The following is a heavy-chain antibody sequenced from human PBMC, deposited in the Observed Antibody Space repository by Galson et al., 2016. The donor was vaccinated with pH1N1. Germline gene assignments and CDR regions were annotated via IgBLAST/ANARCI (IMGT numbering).Heavy chain of an antibody. CDR3: ARADHFAANGGFDP. CDR1: GYTFIDYD. J-gene: IGHJ5*02. CDR2: IRPKPGNT. D-gene: IGHD3-10*01. Sequence: SVKVSCKASGYTFIDYDINWLRQAPGQGLEWMGWIRPKPGNTGYAQRFQNRVTITRDTSTSTSYMEVTSLSSEDTAVYFGARADHFAANGGFDPWGQGTLVTVSS. V-gene: IGHV1-8*01.